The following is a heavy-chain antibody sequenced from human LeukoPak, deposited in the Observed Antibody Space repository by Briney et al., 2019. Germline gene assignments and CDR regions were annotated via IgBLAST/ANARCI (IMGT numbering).Heavy chain of an antibody. Sequence: SVKVSCKASGGTFSSYAISWVRQAPGQGLEWMGRTIPILGIANYAQKFQGRVTITADKSTSTAYMELSSLRSEDTAVYYCARDRRYCTNGVCPADAFDIWGQGTMVTVSS. CDR1: GGTFSSYA. J-gene: IGHJ3*02. D-gene: IGHD2-8*01. V-gene: IGHV1-69*04. CDR3: ARDRRYCTNGVCPADAFDI. CDR2: TIPILGIA.